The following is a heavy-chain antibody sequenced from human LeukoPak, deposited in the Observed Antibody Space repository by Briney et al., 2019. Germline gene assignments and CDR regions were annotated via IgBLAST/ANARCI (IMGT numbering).Heavy chain of an antibody. J-gene: IGHJ4*02. CDR3: ATGVHGIAAAGDYYFDY. Sequence: SETLSLTCTVSGYSISSGYYWGWIRQPPGKGLEWIGSIYHSGNTYYNPSLKSRVTISVDTSKNQFSLKRSSVTAADTAVYYCATGVHGIAAAGDYYFDYWGQGTLVTVSS. CDR2: IYHSGNT. V-gene: IGHV4-38-2*02. CDR1: GYSISSGYY. D-gene: IGHD6-13*01.